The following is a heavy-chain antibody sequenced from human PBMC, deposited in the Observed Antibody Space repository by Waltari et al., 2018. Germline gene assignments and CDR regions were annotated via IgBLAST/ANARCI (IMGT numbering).Heavy chain of an antibody. CDR3: ARQRRNFDWLSGPMDV. CDR2: IYYSGIT. Sequence: QLQLQESGPGLVKPSETLSLTCTISGGSISSTSYYWGWIRQPPGKGLEWIGSIYYSGITYCNPSLKRRVTISVETSKTKFSLKLSSVTAADTAVYYCARQRRNFDWLSGPMDVWGQGTTVTVSS. CDR1: GGSISSTSYY. J-gene: IGHJ6*02. D-gene: IGHD3-9*01. V-gene: IGHV4-39*01.